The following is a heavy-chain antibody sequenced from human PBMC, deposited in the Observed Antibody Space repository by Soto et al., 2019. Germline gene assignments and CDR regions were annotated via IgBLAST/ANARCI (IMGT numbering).Heavy chain of an antibody. CDR3: AKGAGQAPGG. J-gene: IGHJ4*02. CDR2: ISYDGSNK. Sequence: QVQLVESGGGVVQPGRSLRLSCAASGFTFSSYGMHWVRQAPGKGLEWVAVISYDGSNKYYADSVKGRFTISRDNSKNTLYLQMNSLRAEDTAVYYCAKGAGQAPGGWGQGTLVTVSS. CDR1: GFTFSSYG. V-gene: IGHV3-30*18. D-gene: IGHD6-6*01.